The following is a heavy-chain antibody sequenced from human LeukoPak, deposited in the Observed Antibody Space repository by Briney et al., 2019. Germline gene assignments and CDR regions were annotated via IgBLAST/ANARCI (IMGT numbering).Heavy chain of an antibody. J-gene: IGHJ4*02. CDR3: ARVATTGGVYFDY. D-gene: IGHD5-12*01. V-gene: IGHV4-59*01. CDR2: IYYSGST. CDR1: GGSISSYY. Sequence: PSETLSLTCTVSGGSISSYYWSWIRQPPGKGLEWIGYIYYSGSTNYNPSLRSRVTIPVDTSKNQFSLKLSSVTAADTAVYYCARVATTGGVYFDYWGQGTLVTVSS.